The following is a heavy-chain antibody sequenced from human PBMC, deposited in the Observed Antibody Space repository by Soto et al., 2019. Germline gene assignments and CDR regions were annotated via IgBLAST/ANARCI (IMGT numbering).Heavy chain of an antibody. CDR3: AREMTTWGMDV. Sequence: ASVKVSCKASGYTFTSYDINWVRQATGQGLEWMGWMNPNSGNTGYAQKFQGRVTMTRNTSLTTAYMELSSLRSEDTAVYYCAREMTTWGMDVWGQGTTVTVSS. CDR2: MNPNSGNT. J-gene: IGHJ6*02. D-gene: IGHD1-1*01. V-gene: IGHV1-8*01. CDR1: GYTFTSYD.